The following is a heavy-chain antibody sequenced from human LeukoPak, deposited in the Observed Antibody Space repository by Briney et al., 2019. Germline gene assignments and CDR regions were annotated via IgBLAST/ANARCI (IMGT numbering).Heavy chain of an antibody. CDR3: ARQYRRYSSGGSNDAFDI. Sequence: GESLKISYKGSGYSFTSYWIGWVRQMPGKGLEWMGIIYPGDSDTRYSPSFQGQVTISADKSISTAYLQWSSLKASDTAMYYCARQYRRYSSGGSNDAFDIWGQGTMVTVSS. D-gene: IGHD6-19*01. CDR1: GYSFTSYW. V-gene: IGHV5-51*01. CDR2: IYPGDSDT. J-gene: IGHJ3*02.